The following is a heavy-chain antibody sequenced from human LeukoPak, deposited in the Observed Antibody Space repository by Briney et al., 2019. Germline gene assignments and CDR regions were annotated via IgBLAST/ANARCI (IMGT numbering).Heavy chain of an antibody. CDR2: IKEDGSKK. D-gene: IGHD3-16*01. CDR3: ARGPPQYYDYVWGSLPGAFDI. J-gene: IGHJ3*02. V-gene: IGHV3-7*01. Sequence: GGFLRLSCVASGFSFRNYWMSWVRQAPGKGLEWVANIKEDGSKKYHLDSVKGRFTISRDNAKNTLYLQMNSLRAEDTAVYYCARGPPQYYDYVWGSLPGAFDIWGQGTMVTVSS. CDR1: GFSFRNYW.